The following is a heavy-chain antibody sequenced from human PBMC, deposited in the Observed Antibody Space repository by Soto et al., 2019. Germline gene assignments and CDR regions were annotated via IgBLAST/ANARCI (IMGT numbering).Heavy chain of an antibody. CDR1: GASISRTGFH. Sequence: QLRLQESGPGLVKPSETLSLTCAVSGASISRTGFHWGWIRQPPGQGLEWIGSIYEAGTTFYNSAPQGRVTVSAATSKSHSSLQLDSVTAADTAVYYSARRGSGHTFAYWGQGTLVNVS. V-gene: IGHV4-39*02. CDR3: ARRGSGHTFAY. CDR2: IYEAGTT. D-gene: IGHD3-10*01. J-gene: IGHJ4*02.